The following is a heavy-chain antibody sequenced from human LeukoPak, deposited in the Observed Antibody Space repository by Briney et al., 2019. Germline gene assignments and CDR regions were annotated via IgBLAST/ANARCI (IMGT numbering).Heavy chain of an antibody. V-gene: IGHV3-30-3*01. D-gene: IGHD3-10*01. CDR3: ATWFGEDAFDI. CDR2: ISYDGSNK. J-gene: IGHJ3*02. CDR1: GFTFSSYA. Sequence: GALRLSCAASGFTFSSYAMHWVRQAPGKGLEWVAVISYDGSNKYYADSVKGRFTISRDNSKNTLYLQMNSLRAEDTAVYYCATWFGEDAFDIWGQGTMVTVSS.